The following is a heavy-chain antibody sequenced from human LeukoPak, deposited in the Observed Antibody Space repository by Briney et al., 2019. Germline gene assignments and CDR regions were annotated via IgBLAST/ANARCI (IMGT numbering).Heavy chain of an antibody. V-gene: IGHV1-3*01. CDR3: ANPRYDSSGYYYVD. J-gene: IGHJ4*02. CDR2: INGGSGNT. CDR1: GYTFIDYT. D-gene: IGHD3-22*01. Sequence: GASVKVSCKASGYTFIDYTMRWLRQAPGQRLDWMGWINGGSGNTKYSPEFQGRVTITRDTSASTGYMELSSLRSEDTAVYYCANPRYDSSGYYYVDWGQGTLVTVSS.